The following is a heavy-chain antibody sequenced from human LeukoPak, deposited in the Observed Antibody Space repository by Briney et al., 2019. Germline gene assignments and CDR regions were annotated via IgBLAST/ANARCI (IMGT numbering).Heavy chain of an antibody. D-gene: IGHD1-26*01. CDR1: GFTFRLYA. CDR3: AKDRGPYAGIANNWFDP. V-gene: IGHV3-23*01. Sequence: GGSLRLSCAASGFTFRLYAMSWVRQAPGKGPEWVSAIGGTGDTTYYSDSVRGRFTISRDNSKTTLYLQMNSLRVEDTAIYYCAKDRGPYAGIANNWFDPWGQGTLVAVSS. CDR2: IGGTGDTT. J-gene: IGHJ5*02.